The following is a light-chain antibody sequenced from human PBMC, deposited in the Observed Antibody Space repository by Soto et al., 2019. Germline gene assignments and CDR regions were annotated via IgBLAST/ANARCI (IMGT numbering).Light chain of an antibody. V-gene: IGKV1-39*01. CDR2: AAS. CDR1: QNIDNC. CDR3: QQYDNLPIT. J-gene: IGKJ5*01. Sequence: DIQMTQSPSSLSVSVGDRVTITCRASQNIDNCLNWYQQKPGKAPKRLIYAASSLQSGVPSRFSGSGSGTDFTLTISSLQPEDVATDYCQQYDNLPITFGQGTRLEIK.